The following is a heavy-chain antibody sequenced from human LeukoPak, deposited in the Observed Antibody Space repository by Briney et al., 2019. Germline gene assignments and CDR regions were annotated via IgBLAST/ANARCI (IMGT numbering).Heavy chain of an antibody. Sequence: PGGSLSLSCAASGFTFNIYGMHWVRQGQGKGLEWVAVVSYDGTTKSDADSVKGRFTISRDNSKDTVYLQLNSLRAEDTAVYYCAKALEMYTSRHFGSWGQGTLVTVSS. CDR1: GFTFNIYG. CDR2: VSYDGTTK. CDR3: AKALEMYTSRHFGS. D-gene: IGHD6-13*01. J-gene: IGHJ4*02. V-gene: IGHV3-30*18.